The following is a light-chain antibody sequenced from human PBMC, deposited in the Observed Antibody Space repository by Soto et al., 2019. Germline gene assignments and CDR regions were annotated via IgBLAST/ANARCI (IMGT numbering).Light chain of an antibody. V-gene: IGKV1-9*01. CDR1: QGVSSH. Sequence: IQLTKFPSSLSASVGDRVTITCRSSQGVSSHLAWHQQKPGKAPKLLIYEVSTWQSGVPSRFSGSGSGTDFTLTINSLHPEDFATYYCQQTFNLPRTFGQVAKVDIK. J-gene: IGKJ2*02. CDR2: EVS. CDR3: QQTFNLPRT.